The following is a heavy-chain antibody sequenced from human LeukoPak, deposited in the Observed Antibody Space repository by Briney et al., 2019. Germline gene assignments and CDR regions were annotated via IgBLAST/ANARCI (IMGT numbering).Heavy chain of an antibody. Sequence: ASVKVSCKPSGYTFISYGISWVRQAPGQGLEWMGWISGYNGNTNYAQKLQGRVTMTTDTSTSTAYMELRSLRYDDTAVYYCARSDYGGFGDYWGQGTLVTVSS. CDR1: GYTFISYG. CDR3: ARSDYGGFGDY. D-gene: IGHD4-23*01. CDR2: ISGYNGNT. J-gene: IGHJ4*02. V-gene: IGHV1-18*01.